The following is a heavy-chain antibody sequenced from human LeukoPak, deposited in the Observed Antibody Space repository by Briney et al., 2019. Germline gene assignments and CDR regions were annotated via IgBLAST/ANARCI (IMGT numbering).Heavy chain of an antibody. V-gene: IGHV4-39*01. CDR2: IYYSKNT. Sequence: SETLSLTCTVSGGAISSSSAYWGWIPQPPGKRLEWVGSIYYSKNTYYNPSLKSRVTISADTSKNQFSLTLGSVSATDTAVYYCVSPRGFSYGYFDYWGQGTLVTVSS. CDR1: GGAISSSSAY. D-gene: IGHD5-18*01. J-gene: IGHJ4*02. CDR3: VSPRGFSYGYFDY.